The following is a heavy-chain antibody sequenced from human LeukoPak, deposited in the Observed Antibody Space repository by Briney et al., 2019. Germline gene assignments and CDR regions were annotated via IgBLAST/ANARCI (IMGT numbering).Heavy chain of an antibody. V-gene: IGHV1-69*13. J-gene: IGHJ1*01. CDR3: AREEYYYDSSGYYYSHGTQYFQH. CDR2: IIPIFGTA. Sequence: ASVKVSCKASGGTFSSYAISWVRQAPEQGLEWMGGIIPIFGTANYAQKFQGRVTITADESTSTAYMELSSLRSEDTAVYYCAREEYYYDSSGYYYSHGTQYFQHWGQGTLVTVSS. CDR1: GGTFSSYA. D-gene: IGHD3-22*01.